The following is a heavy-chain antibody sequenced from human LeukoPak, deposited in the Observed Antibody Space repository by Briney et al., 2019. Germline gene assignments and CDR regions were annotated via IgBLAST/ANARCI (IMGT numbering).Heavy chain of an antibody. D-gene: IGHD6-19*01. CDR3: AKTTAGYSSGRYPGWPVDY. V-gene: IGHV3-23*01. CDR1: GFTFSSYA. Sequence: GGSLRLSCAASGFTFSSYAMSWVRQAPGKGLEWVSGISGSGGSTNYADSVKGRFTISRDNSKNTLYLQMNSLRADDTAVYYCAKTTAGYSSGRYPGWPVDYWGQGTLVTVSS. J-gene: IGHJ4*02. CDR2: ISGSGGST.